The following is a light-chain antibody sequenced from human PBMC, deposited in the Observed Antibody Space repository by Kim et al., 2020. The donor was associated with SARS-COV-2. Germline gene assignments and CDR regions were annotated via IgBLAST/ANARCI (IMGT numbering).Light chain of an antibody. CDR1: QSISSY. CDR2: AAS. V-gene: IGKV1-39*01. CDR3: QQSYSSPFT. J-gene: IGKJ4*01. Sequence: AAVGDRVTITCRASQSISSYLNWYQQKPGKAPKLLIYAASSLQSGVPSRFSGSGSGTDFTLTISSLQPEDFATYYCQQSYSSPFTFGGGTKVDIK.